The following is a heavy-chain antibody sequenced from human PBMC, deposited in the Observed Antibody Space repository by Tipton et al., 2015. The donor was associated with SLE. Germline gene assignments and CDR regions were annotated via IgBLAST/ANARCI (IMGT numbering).Heavy chain of an antibody. CDR3: ARFRDEYYYYAMDV. CDR1: GFSMSSGGYY. Sequence: TLSLTCTVSGFSMSSGGYYWSWIRQSPGRGLEWIAYIYRNGNAAYSPSLASRVTISMDPSKNQFSLKLNSVTAADTAVYYCARFRDEYYYYAMDVWGQGTTVTVSS. V-gene: IGHV4-61*08. CDR2: IYRNGNA. J-gene: IGHJ6*02.